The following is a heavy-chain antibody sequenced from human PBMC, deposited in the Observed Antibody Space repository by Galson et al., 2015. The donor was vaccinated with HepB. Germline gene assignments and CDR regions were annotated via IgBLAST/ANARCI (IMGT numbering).Heavy chain of an antibody. V-gene: IGHV3-74*01. J-gene: IGHJ6*02. CDR3: ARVSWALEDIVVVPAVDV. Sequence: SLRLSCAASGFTFSSYWMHWVRQAPGKGLVWVSRINSDGSSTSYADSVKGRFTISRDNAKNTLYLQMNSLRAEDTAVYYCARVSWALEDIVVVPAVDVWGQGTTVTVSS. CDR1: GFTFSSYW. D-gene: IGHD2-2*01. CDR2: INSDGSST.